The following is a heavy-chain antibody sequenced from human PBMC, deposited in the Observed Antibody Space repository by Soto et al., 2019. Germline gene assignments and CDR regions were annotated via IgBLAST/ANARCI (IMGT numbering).Heavy chain of an antibody. CDR2: ISYDGSNK. J-gene: IGHJ6*02. CDR3: AKGDFGVVIIQTPGYYYGMDV. V-gene: IGHV3-30*18. Sequence: GCSLRLSCAASGFTFSSYGMHWVRQAPGKGLEWVAVISYDGSNKYYADSVKGRFTISRDNSKNTLYLQMNSLRAEDTAVYYCAKGDFGVVIIQTPGYYYGMDVWGQGTTVTASS. D-gene: IGHD3-3*01. CDR1: GFTFSSYG.